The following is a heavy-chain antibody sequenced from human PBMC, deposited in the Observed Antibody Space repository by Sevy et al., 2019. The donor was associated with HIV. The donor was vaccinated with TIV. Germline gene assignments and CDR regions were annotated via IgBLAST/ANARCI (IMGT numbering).Heavy chain of an antibody. J-gene: IGHJ4*02. CDR2: ISISGADT. CDR1: GFTFSIYA. D-gene: IGHD3-10*01. CDR3: AKDRVSGSYYTGDFDY. V-gene: IGHV3-23*01. Sequence: GESLKISCAASGFTFSIYAMTWVRQAPGKGLEWVSVISISGADTYYADSVKGRFTISRDNSKNTLYLQMNSLRAEDTAVYYCAKDRVSGSYYTGDFDYWGQRTLVTVSS.